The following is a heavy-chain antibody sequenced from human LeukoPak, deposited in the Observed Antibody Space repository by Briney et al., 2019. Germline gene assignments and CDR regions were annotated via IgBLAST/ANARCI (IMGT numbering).Heavy chain of an antibody. V-gene: IGHV3-23*01. CDR1: GFTFSSYA. CDR3: AKAPSGYNDY. J-gene: IGHJ4*02. CDR2: VSGSGGST. Sequence: GGSLRLSCAASGFTFSSYAMSWVRQAPGKRLEWVSAVSGSGGSTYYADSVKGRFTISRDNSKNTLYLQMNSLRAEDTAVYYCAKAPSGYNDYWGQGTLVTVSS. D-gene: IGHD3-22*01.